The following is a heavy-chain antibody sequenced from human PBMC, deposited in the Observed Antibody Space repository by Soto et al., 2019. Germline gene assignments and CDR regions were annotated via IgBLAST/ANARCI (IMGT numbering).Heavy chain of an antibody. Sequence: PGESLKISCKGSGYSFTSYWIGWVRQMPGKGLEWMGIIYPGDSDTRYSPSFQGQVTISADKSISTAYLQWSSLKASDTAMYYCARHNSEPLLWFGEFYYGMDVWGQGTTVTVS. D-gene: IGHD3-10*01. CDR1: GYSFTSYW. CDR3: ARHNSEPLLWFGEFYYGMDV. V-gene: IGHV5-51*01. J-gene: IGHJ6*02. CDR2: IYPGDSDT.